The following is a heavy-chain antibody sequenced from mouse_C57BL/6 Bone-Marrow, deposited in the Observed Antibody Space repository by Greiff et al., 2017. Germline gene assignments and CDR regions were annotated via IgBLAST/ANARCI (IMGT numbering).Heavy chain of an antibody. J-gene: IGHJ2*01. CDR3: ARGDYYGSSWGRDY. CDR2: INPSSGYT. D-gene: IGHD1-1*01. Sequence: VQVVESGAELARPGASVKMSCKASGYTFTSYTMHWVKQRPGQGLEWIGYINPSSGYTKYNQKFKDKATLTADKSSSTAYMQLSSLTSEDSAVYYCARGDYYGSSWGRDYWGQGTTLTVSS. CDR1: GYTFTSYT. V-gene: IGHV1-4*01.